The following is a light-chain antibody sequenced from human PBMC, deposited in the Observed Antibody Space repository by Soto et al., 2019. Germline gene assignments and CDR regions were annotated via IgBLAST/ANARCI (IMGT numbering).Light chain of an antibody. Sequence: DIQMTQSPSTLSVSVGDRVTITCLASQTISSWLAWYQQKPGKAPKLLIYKASTLKSGVPSRFSGSGSGTDFTLTISSLQAEDFATYYCQQLSTYPSTFGGGTKVDI. CDR1: QTISSW. V-gene: IGKV1-5*03. CDR3: QQLSTYPST. J-gene: IGKJ4*01. CDR2: KAS.